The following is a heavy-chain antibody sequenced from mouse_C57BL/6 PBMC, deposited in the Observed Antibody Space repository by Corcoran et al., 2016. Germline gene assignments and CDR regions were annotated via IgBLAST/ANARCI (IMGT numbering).Heavy chain of an antibody. Sequence: QIQLQQSGPELVKPGASVKISCKASGYTFTDYYINWVKQRPGQGLEWIGWIYPGSGNTKYNEKFKGKATLTVDTSSRTAYMQLSSLTSEDSAGYFCTRQQIYYGNPYAMDYWGQGTSVTGSS. CDR2: IYPGSGNT. D-gene: IGHD2-1*01. CDR1: GYTFTDYY. CDR3: TRQQIYYGNPYAMDY. J-gene: IGHJ4*01. V-gene: IGHV1-84*01.